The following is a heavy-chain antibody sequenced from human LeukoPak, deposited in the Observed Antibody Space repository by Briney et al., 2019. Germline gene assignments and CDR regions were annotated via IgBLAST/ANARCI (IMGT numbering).Heavy chain of an antibody. CDR3: GRTVTTVYYYYSGMDV. CDR1: GYTFTSYD. Sequence: ASVKVSCKASGYTFTSYDINWVRQATGQGLEWMGWMNPNSGNTGYAQKFQGRVTMTRNTSISTAYMELSSLRSEDTAVYYCGRTVTTVYYYYSGMDVWGQGTTVTVSS. D-gene: IGHD4-17*01. CDR2: MNPNSGNT. V-gene: IGHV1-8*01. J-gene: IGHJ6*02.